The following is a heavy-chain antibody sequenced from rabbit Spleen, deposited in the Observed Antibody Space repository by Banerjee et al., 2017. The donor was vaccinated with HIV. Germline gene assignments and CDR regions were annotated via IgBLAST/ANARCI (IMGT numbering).Heavy chain of an antibody. Sequence: QLKETGGGLVQPGGSLKLSCKASGFDFSSYYMSWVRQAPGKGLEWIGYIDPIFGSTYYASWVNGRFTISSHNAQNTLYLQLNSLTAADTATYFCARDPAYGFAGYASAPVYFFNLWGPGTLVTVS. CDR1: GFDFSSYY. CDR3: ARDPAYGFAGYASAPVYFFNL. D-gene: IGHD6-1*01. V-gene: IGHV1S7*01. CDR2: IDPIFGST. J-gene: IGHJ4*01.